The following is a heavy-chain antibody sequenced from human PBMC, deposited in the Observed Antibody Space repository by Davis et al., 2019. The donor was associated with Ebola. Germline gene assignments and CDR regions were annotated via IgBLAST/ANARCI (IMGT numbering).Heavy chain of an antibody. CDR3: VIYNNGRGY. CDR1: GFTFYRYE. D-gene: IGHD1-14*01. V-gene: IGHV3-74*01. J-gene: IGHJ4*02. CDR2: IYSDGRRT. Sequence: GESLKISCAASGFTFYRYEMNWVRQAPGKGLVWVSRIYSDGRRTGYAVSVKGRFTISRDNAKNTLYLHLNSLIPEDTAVYYCVIYNNGRGYWGQGSLVTVSS.